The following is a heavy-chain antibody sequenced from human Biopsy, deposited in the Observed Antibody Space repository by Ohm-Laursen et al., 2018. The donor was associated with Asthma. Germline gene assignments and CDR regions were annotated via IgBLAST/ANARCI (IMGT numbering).Heavy chain of an antibody. CDR3: ARDAGMNLAPGHWSFDL. CDR2: ISYDGKFK. J-gene: IGHJ2*01. CDR1: GFNLNTYT. D-gene: IGHD1-14*01. V-gene: IGHV3-30*04. Sequence: SLRLSCSAFGFNLNTYTLSWVRQAPGQGLAWLSTISYDGKFKYFADSVKGRFTISRDYSKNTLYLQMNSLRLEDTGVYFCARDAGMNLAPGHWSFDLWGRGTLLTVSS.